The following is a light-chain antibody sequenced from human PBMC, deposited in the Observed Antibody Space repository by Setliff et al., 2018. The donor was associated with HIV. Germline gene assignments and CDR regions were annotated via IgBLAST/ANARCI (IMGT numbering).Light chain of an antibody. CDR3: QQFSRYPLT. CDR2: DAS. J-gene: IGKJ4*01. CDR1: HHIASA. V-gene: IGKV1-13*02. Sequence: AYQLTQSPSSLTASVGDRVTITCRTSHHIASALAWYQQRPGKAPNLLIYDASTLQSGVPSRFSGSGSGTDFTLTINSLQPEDYGTYYCQQFSRYPLTFGGGT.